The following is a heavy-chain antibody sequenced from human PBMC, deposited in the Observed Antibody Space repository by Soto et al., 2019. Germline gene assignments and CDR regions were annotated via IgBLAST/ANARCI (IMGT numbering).Heavy chain of an antibody. Sequence: QVQLVESGGGVVQPGRSLRLSCAASGFTFSSYAMHWVRQAPGKGLEWVAVISYDGSNTYYADSVKGRFTISRDNSKNTLYLQMNSLRAEDTAVYYCARGSMLVPRDYWGQGTLVTVSS. J-gene: IGHJ4*02. CDR2: ISYDGSNT. CDR1: GFTFSSYA. V-gene: IGHV3-30-3*01. D-gene: IGHD2-2*01. CDR3: ARGSMLVPRDY.